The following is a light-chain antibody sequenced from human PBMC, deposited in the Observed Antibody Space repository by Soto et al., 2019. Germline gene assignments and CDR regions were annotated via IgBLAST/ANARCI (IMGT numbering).Light chain of an antibody. Sequence: DIQMTHAPSSLSASVGDRGTIACRESQSISSYLNWFQQKPGRAPKLLIYAASALRSGVPSRFRGSGSGTEFNITISSLQPEDFATYYCQQRYSTPYTFGHGTNMDIQ. CDR1: QSISSY. CDR3: QQRYSTPYT. CDR2: AAS. V-gene: IGKV1-39*01. J-gene: IGKJ2*01.